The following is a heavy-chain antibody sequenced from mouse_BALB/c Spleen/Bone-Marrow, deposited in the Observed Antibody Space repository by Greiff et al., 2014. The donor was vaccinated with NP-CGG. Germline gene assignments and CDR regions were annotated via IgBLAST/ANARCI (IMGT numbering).Heavy chain of an antibody. D-gene: IGHD2-4*01. CDR1: NYSFTEYF. CDR3: ERVDLCTMIISN. J-gene: IGHJ3*01. CDR2: INPYNGDN. Sequence: EVQLQQSGPELVKPGASVKISCKASNYSFTEYFMNWVKQSHGKRLEWIGHINPYNGDNFYNQKFKDKTTLTVDRSSSTAHMEVKSLTLDHFAFKYNERVDLCTMIISNWGQGTLVTVSA. V-gene: IGHV1-37*01.